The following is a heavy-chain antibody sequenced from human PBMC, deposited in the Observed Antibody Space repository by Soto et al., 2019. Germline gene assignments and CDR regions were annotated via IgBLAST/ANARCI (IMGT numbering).Heavy chain of an antibody. CDR3: ARHDYSNEHWFDT. V-gene: IGHV3-11*06. CDR1: GFTFSDYY. D-gene: IGHD4-4*01. CDR2: ISSASDYS. J-gene: IGHJ5*02. Sequence: PGGSLRLSCTASGFTFSDYYMSWIRQAPGKGLEWISYISSASDYSTYADSVKGRFTISRDNAKNSLYLQLNNVRPDDTALYFCARHDYSNEHWFDTWGLGTAVTVPS.